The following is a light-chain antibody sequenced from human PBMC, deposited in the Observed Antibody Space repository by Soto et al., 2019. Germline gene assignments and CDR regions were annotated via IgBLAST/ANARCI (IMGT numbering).Light chain of an antibody. CDR3: HLYNRSPYN. CDR1: QSVHKNY. Sequence: EIVLTQSPGTLSLSPGERVTLSCRASQSVHKNYLAWCQQKPGQAPRLLIYGASTRATGISDRFSGSGSGTDFTLTNSRLEPEDVGVFYCHLYNRSPYNFGQGTKLEIK. J-gene: IGKJ2*01. CDR2: GAS. V-gene: IGKV3-20*01.